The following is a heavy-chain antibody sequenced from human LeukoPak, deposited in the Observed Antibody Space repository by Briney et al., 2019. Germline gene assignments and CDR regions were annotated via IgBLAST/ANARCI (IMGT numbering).Heavy chain of an antibody. CDR1: GYSFTGHY. CDR3: ARRNDFWSGYRLDY. Sequence: ASVKVSCKASGYSFTGHYMHWVRQAPGQGLEWMGWINPKSGGTNYAQKFQGRVTMTRDTSISTAYMDMSSLRSDDTAVYYCARRNDFWSGYRLDYWGQGTLVTVSS. D-gene: IGHD3-3*01. J-gene: IGHJ4*02. V-gene: IGHV1-2*02. CDR2: INPKSGGT.